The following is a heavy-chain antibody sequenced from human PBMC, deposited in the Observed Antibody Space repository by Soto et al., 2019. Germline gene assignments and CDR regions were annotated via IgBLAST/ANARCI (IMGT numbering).Heavy chain of an antibody. J-gene: IGHJ4*02. CDR3: AKGSASSRPYYFDY. CDR2: ITDSGGDT. CDR1: GFPFNNYA. D-gene: IGHD2-2*01. V-gene: IGHV3-23*01. Sequence: PGGSLRLSCAASGFPFNNYAMSWVRQSPGKGLEWVSAITDSGGDTYHADSVKGRFTISRDNTKNTLYLQMNSLKAEDTAIYYCAKGSASSRPYYFDYWGQGTPVTVSS.